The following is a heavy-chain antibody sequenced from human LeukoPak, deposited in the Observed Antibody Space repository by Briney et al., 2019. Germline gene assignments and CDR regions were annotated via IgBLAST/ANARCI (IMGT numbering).Heavy chain of an antibody. D-gene: IGHD5-18*01. V-gene: IGHV3-30*18. CDR1: GFTFSSYG. Sequence: GGSLRLSCAASGFTFSSYGMHWVRQAPGKGLEWVAVISYDGSNKYYGDSVKGRFTISRDNSKNTLYLQMNSLRAEDTAVYYCAKSSSRGYSYGSIDYWGQGTLVTVSS. CDR3: AKSSSRGYSYGSIDY. J-gene: IGHJ4*02. CDR2: ISYDGSNK.